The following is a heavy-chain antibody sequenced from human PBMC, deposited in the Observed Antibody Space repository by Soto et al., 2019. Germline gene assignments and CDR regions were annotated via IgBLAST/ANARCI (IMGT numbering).Heavy chain of an antibody. D-gene: IGHD2-8*01. CDR3: ARDVRWSARSGYYYYGMDV. V-gene: IGHV1-69*12. J-gene: IGHJ6*02. CDR1: GVTFSSYA. Sequence: QVQLVQSGAEVKKPGSSVKVSCKASGVTFSSYAISWVRQAPGQGLEWMGGIIPIFGTANYAQKFQGSVTITADESTSTAYMELSSLRSEDTAVYYCARDVRWSARSGYYYYGMDVWGQGPTVTVSS. CDR2: IIPIFGTA.